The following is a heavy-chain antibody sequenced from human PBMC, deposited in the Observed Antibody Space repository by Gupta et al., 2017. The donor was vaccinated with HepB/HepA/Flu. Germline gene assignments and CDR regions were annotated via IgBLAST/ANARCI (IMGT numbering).Heavy chain of an antibody. D-gene: IGHD2-15*01. CDR1: GFIYSSFE. Sequence: LLVESGGGLVQPGGSVRLSCEASGFIYSSFEMNWVRQAPGKGLEWISYISSSGSTRAYADSVKGRFTISRDNEKNSLYLQKNGLRAEDTATYYGARGGYATGGGRDCDLWGRGTLGTVS. CDR3: ARGGYATGGGRDCDL. J-gene: IGHJ2*01. CDR2: ISSSGSTR. V-gene: IGHV3-48*03.